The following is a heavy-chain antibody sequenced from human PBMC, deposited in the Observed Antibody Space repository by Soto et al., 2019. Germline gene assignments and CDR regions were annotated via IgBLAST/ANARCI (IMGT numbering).Heavy chain of an antibody. Sequence: PGGSLRLSCAASGFTFSTYAMTWVRQAPGRGLERVSSISGRGGTTYDAASVKGRFTISRDDSKITLFLQMNSLRADDTAVYYCAKAGQWLPYYFDYWGPGILVTVSS. CDR1: GFTFSTYA. CDR2: ISGRGGTT. V-gene: IGHV3-23*01. CDR3: AKAGQWLPYYFDY. J-gene: IGHJ4*02. D-gene: IGHD6-19*01.